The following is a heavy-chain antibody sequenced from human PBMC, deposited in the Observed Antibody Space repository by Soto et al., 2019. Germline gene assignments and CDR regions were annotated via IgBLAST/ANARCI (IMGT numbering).Heavy chain of an antibody. CDR1: GGTFSSYT. CDR3: ARDGGYGSGSYPVRGYFEY. D-gene: IGHD3-10*01. Sequence: QVQLVQSGAEVKKPGSSVKVSCKASGGTFSSYTISWVRQAPGQGLEWMGRIIPILGIANYAQKFQGRVTITADKSTSTAYMELSSLRSEDTAVYYCARDGGYGSGSYPVRGYFEYWGQGTLVTVSS. J-gene: IGHJ4*02. V-gene: IGHV1-69*08. CDR2: IIPILGIA.